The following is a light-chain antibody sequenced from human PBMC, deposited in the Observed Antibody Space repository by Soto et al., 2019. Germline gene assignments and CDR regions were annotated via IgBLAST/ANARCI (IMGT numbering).Light chain of an antibody. Sequence: QSVLTQPPSVSGAPGQRVTISCTGSSSNIGAGYDVHWYQQLPGTAPKLLIYGNFNRPSGVPDRFSGSRSGTAASLAITGLQAEDEADYYCQSYDSSLSVVFGGGTKLTVL. J-gene: IGLJ2*01. CDR3: QSYDSSLSVV. V-gene: IGLV1-40*01. CDR1: SSNIGAGYD. CDR2: GNF.